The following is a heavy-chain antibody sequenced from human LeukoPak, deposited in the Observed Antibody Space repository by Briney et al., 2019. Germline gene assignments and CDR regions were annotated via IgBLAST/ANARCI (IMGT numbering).Heavy chain of an antibody. V-gene: IGHV3-48*01. CDR3: TRGVPATISGWYFDL. Sequence: GGSLRLSCSASGFAFNSYSINWVRQFPWKGLEWISYISSRGTTYYADSVKGRFTISRDNARNSLYLQGDSLTAADTAVYYCTRGVPATISGWYFDLWGRGTLVTVSS. CDR2: ISSRGTT. CDR1: GFAFNSYS. D-gene: IGHD3-9*01. J-gene: IGHJ2*01.